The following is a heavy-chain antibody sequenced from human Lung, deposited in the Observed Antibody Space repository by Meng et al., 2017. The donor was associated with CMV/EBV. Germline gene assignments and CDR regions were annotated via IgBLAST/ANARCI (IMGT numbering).Heavy chain of an antibody. Sequence: GGSXRLXXAASGFTFSSYGMHWVRQAPGKGLEWVAVIWYDGSNKYYADSVKGRFTISRDNSKNTLYLQMNSLRAEDTAVYYCAKTEYYYDSSGYWGVDYWGQGXLVTVSS. J-gene: IGHJ4*02. CDR1: GFTFSSYG. CDR3: AKTEYYYDSSGYWGVDY. CDR2: IWYDGSNK. D-gene: IGHD3-22*01. V-gene: IGHV3-33*06.